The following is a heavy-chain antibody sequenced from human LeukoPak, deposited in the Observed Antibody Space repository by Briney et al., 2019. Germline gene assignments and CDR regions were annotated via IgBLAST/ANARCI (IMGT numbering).Heavy chain of an antibody. CDR3: AREEEGELPDY. CDR1: GYTFTSYD. CDR2: MNPNSGNT. D-gene: IGHD1-26*01. J-gene: IGHJ4*02. Sequence: ASVKVSCKASGYTFTSYDINWVRQATGQGLEWMGWMNPNSGNTGYAQKFQGRATMTRNTSISTAYMELSSLRSEDTAEYYCAREEEGELPDYWGQGTLVTVSS. V-gene: IGHV1-8*01.